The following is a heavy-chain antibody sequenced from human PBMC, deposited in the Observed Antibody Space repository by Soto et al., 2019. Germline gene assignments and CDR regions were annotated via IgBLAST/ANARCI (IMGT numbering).Heavy chain of an antibody. CDR2: IIPIFGTA. D-gene: IGHD1-7*01. J-gene: IGHJ6*02. CDR3: VSGELRPKSYNYGMDV. V-gene: IGHV1-69*06. CDR1: GGTFSSYA. Sequence: QVQLVQSGAEVKKPGSSVKVSCKASGGTFSSYAISWVRQAPGQGLEWMGGIIPIFGTANYAQKFQGRVTITADKSTSTAYMELSSLRSEDTAVYYCVSGELRPKSYNYGMDVWGQGTTVTVSS.